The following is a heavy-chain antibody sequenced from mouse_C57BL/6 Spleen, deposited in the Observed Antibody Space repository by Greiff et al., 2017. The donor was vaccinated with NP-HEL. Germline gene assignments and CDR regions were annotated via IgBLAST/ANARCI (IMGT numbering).Heavy chain of an antibody. CDR3: ARLGVFDY. CDR2: ISDGGSYT. J-gene: IGHJ2*01. V-gene: IGHV5-4*03. Sequence: EVKLVESGGGLVKPGGSLKLSCAASGFTFSSYAMSWVRQTPEKRLEWVATISDGGSYTYYPDNVKGRFTISRDNAKNNLYLQMSHLKSEDTAMYYCARLGVFDYWGQGTTLTVSS. CDR1: GFTFSSYA.